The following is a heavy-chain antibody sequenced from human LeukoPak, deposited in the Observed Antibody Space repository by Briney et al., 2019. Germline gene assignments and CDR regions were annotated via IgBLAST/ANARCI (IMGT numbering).Heavy chain of an antibody. J-gene: IGHJ4*02. D-gene: IGHD1-1*01. CDR1: GFTFSTHV. CDR2: INAGGDET. V-gene: IGHV3-23*01. CDR3: AKGGYYNFAD. Sequence: GGSLRLSCAASGFTFSTHVMTWVRQAPGKGLEWVSTINAGGDETHYTDSVRGRFTIFRDNSKNTVYLQMNSLRADDTAVYYCAKGGYYNFADWGQGTLVPVSS.